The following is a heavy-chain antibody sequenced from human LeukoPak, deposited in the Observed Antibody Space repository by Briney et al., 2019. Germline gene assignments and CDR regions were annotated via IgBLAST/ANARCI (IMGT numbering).Heavy chain of an antibody. CDR2: IYTSGST. CDR1: GGSISSGSYY. D-gene: IGHD3-22*01. CDR3: ARGGSGYDY. J-gene: IGHJ4*02. V-gene: IGHV4-61*02. Sequence: PSQTLSLTCTVSGGSISSGSYYWSWIRQLAGKGLEWIGRIYTSGSTNYNPSLKSRVTISVGTSKNQFSLKLSSVTAADTAVYYCARGGSGYDYWGQGTLVTVSS.